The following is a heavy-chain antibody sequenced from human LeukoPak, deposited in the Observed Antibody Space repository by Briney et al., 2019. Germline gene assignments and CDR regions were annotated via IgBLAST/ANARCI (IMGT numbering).Heavy chain of an antibody. D-gene: IGHD6-13*01. Sequence: SETLSLTCTVSGGSISSYYWSWIRQPAGKGLEWIGRIYTSGSTNYNPSLKSRVTMSVDTSKNQFSLKLSSVTAADTAVYYCARDIAAAGTESWFDPWGQGTLVTVSS. CDR3: ARDIAAAGTESWFDP. J-gene: IGHJ5*02. CDR1: GGSISSYY. V-gene: IGHV4-4*07. CDR2: IYTSGST.